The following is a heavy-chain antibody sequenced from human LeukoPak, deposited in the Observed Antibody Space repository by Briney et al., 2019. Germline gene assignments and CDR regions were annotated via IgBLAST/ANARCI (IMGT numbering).Heavy chain of an antibody. CDR1: GGSISSGTYY. V-gene: IGHV4-39*02. J-gene: IGHJ6*02. CDR2: IYYSGST. CDR3: ARHTYYDYGMDV. Sequence: SETLSLTCTVSGGSISSGTYYWGWIRQPPGKGLEWLGSIYYSGSTYYNPPLKSRVTISIDTSKNHFSLKLSSVTAADTAVYFCARHTYYDYGMDVWGQGTTVTVSS.